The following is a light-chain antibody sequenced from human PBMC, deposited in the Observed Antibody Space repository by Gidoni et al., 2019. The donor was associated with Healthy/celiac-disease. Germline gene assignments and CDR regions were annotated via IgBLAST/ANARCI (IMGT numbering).Light chain of an antibody. Sequence: DIKLTQSPSFLSASVGDRVTITCRASQGISSYLAWYQQKPGKAPKLLLYAASTLQSGVPSRFSGSGSGTEFTLTVSSLQPEDFATYYCQQLNSYKNTFGQXTKLEIK. CDR3: QQLNSYKNT. V-gene: IGKV1-9*01. CDR1: QGISSY. J-gene: IGKJ2*01. CDR2: AAS.